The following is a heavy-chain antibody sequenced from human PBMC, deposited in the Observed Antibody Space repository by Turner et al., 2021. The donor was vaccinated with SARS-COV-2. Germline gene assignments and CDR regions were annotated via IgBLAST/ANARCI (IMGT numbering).Heavy chain of an antibody. CDR1: GGSISSSTYY. V-gene: IGHV4-39*01. Sequence: QLQLQESGPGLVKPSETLSLTCTVSGGSISSSTYYWGWIRQPPGKGLEWIGNIYNSGSTYYNPSLKSRVTISVDTSKNQFSLKLSSVTVADTAVYYCARLMDTAMDYYGMDVWGQGTTVTVSS. J-gene: IGHJ6*02. CDR2: IYNSGST. D-gene: IGHD5-18*01. CDR3: ARLMDTAMDYYGMDV.